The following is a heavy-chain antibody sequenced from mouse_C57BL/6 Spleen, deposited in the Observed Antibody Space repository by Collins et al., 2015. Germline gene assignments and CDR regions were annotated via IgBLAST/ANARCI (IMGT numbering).Heavy chain of an antibody. V-gene: IGHV5-9-3*01. CDR2: ISSGGSYT. CDR3: ARSRITTMDFDV. CDR1: GFTFSSYA. Sequence: EVQLVESGGGLVKPGGSLKLSCAASGFTFSSYAMSWVRQTPEKRLEWVATISSGGSYTYYPDSVKGRFTISRDNAKNTLYLQMSSLRSEDTAMYYCARSRITTMDFDVWGAGTTATVSS. D-gene: IGHD1-1*01. J-gene: IGHJ1*01.